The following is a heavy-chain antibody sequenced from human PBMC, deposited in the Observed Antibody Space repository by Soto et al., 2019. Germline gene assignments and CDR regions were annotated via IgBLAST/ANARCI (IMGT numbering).Heavy chain of an antibody. Sequence: PGESLKISCKGSGYSFTSYWIGWVRRMPGKGLEWMGIIYPGDSDTRYSPSFQGQVTISADKSISTAYLQWSSLKASDTAMYYCAIASGSGSYYPRLDYWGQGTLVTVSS. D-gene: IGHD3-10*01. CDR3: AIASGSGSYYPRLDY. CDR2: IYPGDSDT. V-gene: IGHV5-51*01. J-gene: IGHJ4*02. CDR1: GYSFTSYW.